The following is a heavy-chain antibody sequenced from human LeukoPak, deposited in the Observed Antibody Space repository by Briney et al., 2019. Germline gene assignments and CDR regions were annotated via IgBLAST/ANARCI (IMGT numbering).Heavy chain of an antibody. CDR1: GFTFSGYW. V-gene: IGHV3-74*01. Sequence: PGGSLRLSCAASGFTFSGYWMHWVRQAPGKGLVWVSRIDSDGSRTTYAHSVKGRFTISRDNAKNTLYLQMNSLTTEDTAVYYCAKDCNCPSGDSWHAGTLDYWGQGTLVTVSS. CDR2: IDSDGSRT. D-gene: IGHD2-15*01. CDR3: AKDCNCPSGDSWHAGTLDY. J-gene: IGHJ4*02.